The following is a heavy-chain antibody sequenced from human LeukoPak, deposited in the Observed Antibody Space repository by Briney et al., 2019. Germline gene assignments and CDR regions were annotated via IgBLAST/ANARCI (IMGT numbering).Heavy chain of an antibody. CDR1: GFTVSSNY. CDR3: ARDGPDNYGSMDV. Sequence: PGGSLRLSCAASGFTVSSNYMSWVRQPPGKGLEWVSVIYSGGSTYYADSVKGRFTISRDNSKNTLYLQMNSVRAEDTAVYYCARDGPDNYGSMDVWGQGTTVTVSS. V-gene: IGHV3-53*01. D-gene: IGHD4-17*01. CDR2: IYSGGST. J-gene: IGHJ6*02.